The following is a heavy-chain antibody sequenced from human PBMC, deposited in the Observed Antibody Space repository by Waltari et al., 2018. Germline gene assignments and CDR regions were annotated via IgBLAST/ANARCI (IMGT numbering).Heavy chain of an antibody. V-gene: IGHV1-69*06. D-gene: IGHD1-26*01. CDR2: NLPIFGKA. J-gene: IGHJ4*02. Sequence: QVQLVQSGAEVKKPGSSGKVSCKASGGTFSSYAISWVRQAPGNGLEWMGGNLPIFGKANYAKKFQGRVTITADKSTSTAYMELSSLRSEDTAVYYCARATIVGARDFDYWGQGTLVTVSS. CDR1: GGTFSSYA. CDR3: ARATIVGARDFDY.